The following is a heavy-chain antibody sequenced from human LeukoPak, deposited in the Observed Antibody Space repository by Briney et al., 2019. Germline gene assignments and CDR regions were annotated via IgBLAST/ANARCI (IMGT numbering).Heavy chain of an antibody. D-gene: IGHD6-13*01. V-gene: IGHV4-34*01. CDR2: INHSGST. J-gene: IGHJ5*02. Sequence: SETLSLTCAVYGGSFSGYYWSWIRQPPGKGLEWIGEINHSGSTNYNPSLKSRVTISVDTSKNQFSLKLSSVTAADTAVYYCARGLAAAPITNWFDPWGQGTLVTVSS. CDR3: ARGLAAAPITNWFDP. CDR1: GGSFSGYY.